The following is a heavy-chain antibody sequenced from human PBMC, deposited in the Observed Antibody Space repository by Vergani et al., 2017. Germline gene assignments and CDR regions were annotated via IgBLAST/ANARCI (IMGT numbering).Heavy chain of an antibody. CDR1: GGSISSGGYY. V-gene: IGHV4-31*03. CDR2: IYYSGST. CDR3: ARRRVRGVNYYYYMDV. J-gene: IGHJ6*03. D-gene: IGHD3-10*01. Sequence: QVQLQESGPGLVKPSQTLSLTCTVSGGSISSGGYYWSWIRQHPGKGLEWIGYIYYSGSTNYNPSLKSRVTISVDTSKNQFSLKLSSVTAADTAVYYCARRRVRGVNYYYYMDVWGKGTTVTVSS.